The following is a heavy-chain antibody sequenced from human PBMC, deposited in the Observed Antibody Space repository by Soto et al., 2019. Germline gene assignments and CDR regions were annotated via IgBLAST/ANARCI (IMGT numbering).Heavy chain of an antibody. CDR1: GYTFTSYG. CDR3: ARVPSPDYYDSSGYGPWGMDV. Sequence: ASVKVSCKASGYTFTSYGISWVRQAPGQGLEWMGWISAYNGNTNYAQKFQGRVTITADESTSTAYMGLSSLRSEDTAVYYCARVPSPDYYDSSGYGPWGMDVWGQGTTVTVSS. D-gene: IGHD3-22*01. J-gene: IGHJ6*02. CDR2: ISAYNGNT. V-gene: IGHV1-18*01.